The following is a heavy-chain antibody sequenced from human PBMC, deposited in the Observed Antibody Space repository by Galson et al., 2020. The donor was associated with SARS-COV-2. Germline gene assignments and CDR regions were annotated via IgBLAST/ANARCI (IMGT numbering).Heavy chain of an antibody. J-gene: IGHJ3*02. Sequence: GESLKIPCSASGFTFRSYAMHWVPQAPGKGLEWVAVISHDGSNKYYADPVKGRFTNSRDNYKNPLYLQMNSLRAEDTAVYYCAREGVVVAGDGFDIWGQGTMVTVSS. CDR2: ISHDGSNK. CDR1: GFTFRSYA. D-gene: IGHD2-15*01. V-gene: IGHV3-30*04. CDR3: AREGVVVAGDGFDI.